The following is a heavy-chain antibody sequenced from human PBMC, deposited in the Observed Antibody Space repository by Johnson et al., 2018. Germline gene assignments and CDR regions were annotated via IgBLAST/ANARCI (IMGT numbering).Heavy chain of an antibody. V-gene: IGHV1-69*09. CDR2: IIPILGIA. Sequence: QVQLVQSGAEVKKPGSSXKVSCKASGGTFSSYAISWVRQAPGQGLEWMGRIIPILGIANYAQKFQGRVTITADKSTRTAYMELSSLRSEDTAVYYCARGLSYSNYHYYYYMDVWGKGTTVTVSS. J-gene: IGHJ6*03. D-gene: IGHD4-11*01. CDR3: ARGLSYSNYHYYYYMDV. CDR1: GGTFSSYA.